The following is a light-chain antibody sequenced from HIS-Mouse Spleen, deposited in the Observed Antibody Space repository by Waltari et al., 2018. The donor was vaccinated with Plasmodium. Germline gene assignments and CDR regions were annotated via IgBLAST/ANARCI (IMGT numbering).Light chain of an antibody. CDR1: ALPHKY. Sequence: SYELTHPPSAAVSPVETASITCSGDALPHKYSFSYQQKSGQSAVLVIYEDSKRPAGIPERFSGSSSGTMATLTISGAQVEDEADYYCYSTDSSGNHRVFGGGTKLTVL. V-gene: IGLV3-10*01. CDR3: YSTDSSGNHRV. CDR2: EDS. J-gene: IGLJ3*02.